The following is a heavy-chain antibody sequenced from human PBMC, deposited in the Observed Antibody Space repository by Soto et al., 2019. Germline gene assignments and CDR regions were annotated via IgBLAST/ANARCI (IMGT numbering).Heavy chain of an antibody. D-gene: IGHD3-10*01. V-gene: IGHV1-18*04. CDR1: GYTFISYG. CDR2: MSAFTGKA. J-gene: IGHJ1*01. Sequence: ASVKVSCKASGYTFISYGISWVGQAPGQGLEWVGWMSAFTGKADYAQIFQDRVTMTTDTSTSTAYMELRSLRSDDTAVYYCARDQRYYGSGYYYSESWGQGTLGIVSS. CDR3: ARDQRYYGSGYYYSES.